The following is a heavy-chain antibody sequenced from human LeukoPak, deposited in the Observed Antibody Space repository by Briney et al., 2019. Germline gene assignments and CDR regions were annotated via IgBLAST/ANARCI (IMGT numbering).Heavy chain of an antibody. CDR2: ISAYNGNT. J-gene: IGHJ5*02. Sequence: ASVKVSCKASGYTFTSYGIIWVRQAPRQGLEWMGWISAYNGNTNYPQKLQGRVTMTTDTSTSTAYMELRSLRSDDTAVYYCARGAGLGGSYYGWFDPWGQGTLVTVSS. D-gene: IGHD1-26*01. CDR1: GYTFTSYG. V-gene: IGHV1-18*01. CDR3: ARGAGLGGSYYGWFDP.